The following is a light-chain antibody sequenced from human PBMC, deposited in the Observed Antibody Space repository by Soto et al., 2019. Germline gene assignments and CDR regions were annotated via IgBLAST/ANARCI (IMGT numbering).Light chain of an antibody. CDR3: QTWGTGTVV. CDR1: SGHSSYA. J-gene: IGLJ2*01. CDR2: LNSDGSH. Sequence: QSVLTQSPSASASLGASVKLTCTLSSGHSSYAIAWHQQQPEKGPRYLMKLNSDGSHSKGDGIPDRFSASTSGAERYLTISGLQSEDEADYYCQTWGTGTVVFGGGTQVPVL. V-gene: IGLV4-69*01.